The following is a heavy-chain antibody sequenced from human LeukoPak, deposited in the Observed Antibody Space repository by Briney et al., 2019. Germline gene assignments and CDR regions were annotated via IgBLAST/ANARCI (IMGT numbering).Heavy chain of an antibody. V-gene: IGHV3-53*01. CDR2: IYSGDST. Sequence: GGSLRLSCVASGFTVSSNYMSWVRQAPGKGLEWVSVIYSGDSTYYADSVKGRFTISRGNSKNTLYLQMNSLRAEDTAVYYCARISAGFDYWGQGTLVTVSS. CDR3: ARISAGFDY. D-gene: IGHD6-19*01. J-gene: IGHJ4*02. CDR1: GFTVSSNY.